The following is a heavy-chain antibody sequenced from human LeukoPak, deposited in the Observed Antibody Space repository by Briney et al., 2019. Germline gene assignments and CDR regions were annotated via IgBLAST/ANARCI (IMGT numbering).Heavy chain of an antibody. CDR3: ARVAVAGTEYDY. V-gene: IGHV1-18*01. CDR2: ISAYNGNA. D-gene: IGHD6-19*01. CDR1: GYTFTSYG. Sequence: ASVKVSCEASGYTFTSYGISWVRQAPGQGLEWMGWISAYNGNANYAQNLQGRVTMTTDTSTTTAYMELRSLRSDDTAVYYCARVAVAGTEYDYWGQGTLVTVSS. J-gene: IGHJ4*02.